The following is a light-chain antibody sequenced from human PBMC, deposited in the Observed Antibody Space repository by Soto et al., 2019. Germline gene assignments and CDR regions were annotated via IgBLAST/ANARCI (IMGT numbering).Light chain of an antibody. V-gene: IGKV1-5*03. CDR3: QQYDTYSLT. J-gene: IGKJ1*01. CDR1: QSVSNW. Sequence: DIQMTQSPSALSASVGDRVNITCRASQSVSNWLAWYRQKPGEAPKLLIYEGSTLERGVPSRFSGSGSGTEFTLSIFCLQPYDFATFYCQQYDTYSLTFGQGTKVEVK. CDR2: EGS.